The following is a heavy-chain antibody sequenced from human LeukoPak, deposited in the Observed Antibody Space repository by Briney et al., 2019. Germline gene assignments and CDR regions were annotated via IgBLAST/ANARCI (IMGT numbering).Heavy chain of an antibody. CDR3: ARGGILTGYYPFDY. J-gene: IGHJ4*02. V-gene: IGHV3-48*03. D-gene: IGHD3-9*01. CDR1: GFTFSSYE. Sequence: GGSLRLSCAASGFTFSSYEMNWVRQAPGKGLEWVSYISSSGSTIYYADSVKGRFTISRDNAKNSLYLQMNSLRAEDTAVCYCARGGILTGYYPFDYWGQGTLVTVSS. CDR2: ISSSGSTI.